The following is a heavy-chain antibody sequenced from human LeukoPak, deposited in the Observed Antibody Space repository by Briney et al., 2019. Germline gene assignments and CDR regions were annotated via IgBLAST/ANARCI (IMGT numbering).Heavy chain of an antibody. CDR1: GFTFSSYA. CDR2: ISGSGGST. V-gene: IGHV3-23*01. J-gene: IGHJ3*02. D-gene: IGHD2-2*02. CDR3: AKDPIVVVPAAILDDAFDI. Sequence: QTGGSLRLSCAASGFTFSSYAMSWARQAPGKGLEWVSAISGSGGSTYYADSVKGRFTISRDNSKNTLYLQMNSLRAEDTAVYYCAKDPIVVVPAAILDDAFDIWGQGTMVTVSS.